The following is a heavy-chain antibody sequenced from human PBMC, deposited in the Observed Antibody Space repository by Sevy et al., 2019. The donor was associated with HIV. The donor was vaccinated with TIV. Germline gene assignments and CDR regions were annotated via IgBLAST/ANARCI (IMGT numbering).Heavy chain of an antibody. D-gene: IGHD5-18*01. CDR2: IYSDGST. J-gene: IGHJ4*02. V-gene: IGHV3-66*01. CDR1: GFTVNSNY. Sequence: GGSLRLSCAASGFTVNSNYMTWVRQAPGKGLEWVSVIYSDGSTYHADSVKGRFTISRDNSKNTLYLQMNSLRVEDTAVYYCARGKSGYGYGLDYWGQGTLVTVSS. CDR3: ARGKSGYGYGLDY.